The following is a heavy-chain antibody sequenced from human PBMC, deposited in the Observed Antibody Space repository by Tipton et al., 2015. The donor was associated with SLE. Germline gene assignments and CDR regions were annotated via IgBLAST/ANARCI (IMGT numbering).Heavy chain of an antibody. V-gene: IGHV4-59*08. CDR3: ARLYYDILTGYYP. J-gene: IGHJ5*02. CDR2: IYYSGST. CDR1: GGSISSHY. D-gene: IGHD3-9*01. Sequence: TLSLTCTVSGGSISSHYWSWIRQPPGKGLEWIGYIYYSGSTNYNPSLKSRVTISVDTSKNQFSLKLSSVTAADTAVYYCARLYYDILTGYYPWGQGTLVTVSS.